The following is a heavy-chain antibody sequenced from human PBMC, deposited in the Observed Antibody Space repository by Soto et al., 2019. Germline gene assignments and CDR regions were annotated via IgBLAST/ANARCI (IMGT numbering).Heavy chain of an antibody. J-gene: IGHJ5*02. V-gene: IGHV5-51*01. CDR2: IYPDDADV. CDR1: GYRFTTYW. Sequence: GAALKISCKASGYRFTTYWIGWVRQMPGKGLECMGIIYPDDADVRYSPSFQGQVIISADKSISTAYLQWSSLKASDTAMYYCARPFDTSGWYDHWGQGTLVTVSS. D-gene: IGHD6-19*01. CDR3: ARPFDTSGWYDH.